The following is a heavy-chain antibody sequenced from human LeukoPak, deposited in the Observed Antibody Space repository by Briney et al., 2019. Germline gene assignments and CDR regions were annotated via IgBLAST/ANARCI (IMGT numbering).Heavy chain of an antibody. V-gene: IGHV1-2*02. J-gene: IGHJ4*02. CDR2: INPTSGGA. Sequence: GASVKVSCNASGYTFNDSYIHWVRQAPGKGLEWMGCINPTSGGATYAQKFQGRVTMTRDTSITTSYVELSSLTSDDTAVYYCARSRSHNYWGQGTLVTVSS. CDR3: ARSRSHNY. D-gene: IGHD6-13*01. CDR1: GYTFNDSY.